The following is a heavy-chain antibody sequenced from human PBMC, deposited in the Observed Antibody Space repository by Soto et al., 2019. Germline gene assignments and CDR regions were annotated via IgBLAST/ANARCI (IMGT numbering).Heavy chain of an antibody. CDR2: IYYSGST. D-gene: IGHD6-6*01. Sequence: SETLSLTCTVSGDSISSGDYYWSWIRQPPGKGLEWIGYIYYSGSTYYNPSLKSRVTISVDTSKNQFSLKLSSVTAADTAVYYCASFIAARRWFDPWGQGTLVTVSS. CDR1: GDSISSGDYY. J-gene: IGHJ5*02. V-gene: IGHV4-30-4*01. CDR3: ASFIAARRWFDP.